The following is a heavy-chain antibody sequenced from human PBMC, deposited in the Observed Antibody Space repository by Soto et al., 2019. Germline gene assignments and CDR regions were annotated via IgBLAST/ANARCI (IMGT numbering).Heavy chain of an antibody. CDR3: ARDGGAYDS. Sequence: QVQLVQSGAEVKKPGASVKVSCKASGYRFMSYGIHWVRQAPGQGLEWMGWSNTGNGNTVSAQKFQGRVTIARDTSASTDYIELSSLGSEDTAVYYCARDGGAYDSWGQGTRVTVS. CDR2: SNTGNGNT. V-gene: IGHV1-3*04. CDR1: GYRFMSYG. D-gene: IGHD3-16*01. J-gene: IGHJ4*02.